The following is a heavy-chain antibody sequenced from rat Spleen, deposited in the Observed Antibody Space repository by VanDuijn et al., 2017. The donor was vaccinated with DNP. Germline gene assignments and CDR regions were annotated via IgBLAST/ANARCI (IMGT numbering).Heavy chain of an antibody. V-gene: IGHV5-29*01. CDR2: INFDGRRI. CDR3: ARDNYGGYY. J-gene: IGHJ2*01. Sequence: EVQLVESGGGLVQPGRSLKLSCAASGFTFSNYDMAWVRQAPTKGLEWVATINFDGRRIYYRDSVKGRFTISRDNAKSTLYLQMDSLRSEDTATYYCARDNYGGYYWGHGVMVTVSS. D-gene: IGHD1-11*01. CDR1: GFTFSNYD.